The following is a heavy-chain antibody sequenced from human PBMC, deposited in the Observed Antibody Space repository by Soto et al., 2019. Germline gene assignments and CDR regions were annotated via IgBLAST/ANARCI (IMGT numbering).Heavy chain of an antibody. CDR3: TTEGGANWNYDHNRPDY. V-gene: IGHV3-15*01. Sequence: GGSLRLSCAASGFTFSNAWMSWVRQAPGKGLEWVGRIKSKTDGGTTDYAAPVKGRFTISRDDSKNTLYLQMNSLKTEDTAVYYCTTEGGANWNYDHNRPDYWGQGTLVTVSS. CDR2: IKSKTDGGTT. D-gene: IGHD1-7*01. J-gene: IGHJ4*02. CDR1: GFTFSNAW.